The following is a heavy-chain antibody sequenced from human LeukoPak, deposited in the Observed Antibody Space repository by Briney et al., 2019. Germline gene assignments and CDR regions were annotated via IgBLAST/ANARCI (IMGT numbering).Heavy chain of an antibody. D-gene: IGHD5-18*01. CDR1: GFTFSNHW. CDR2: INRGGSRT. J-gene: IGHJ4*02. V-gene: IGHV3-74*01. Sequence: PGGSLRLSCVASGFTFSNHWMHWVRQAPGKGLTCVSRINRGGSRTDYADSVKGRFTIPRDDAKNTLYLQLNSLRAEDTAVYLCARGGSDTAMAHDYWGQGTLVTVSS. CDR3: ARGGSDTAMAHDY.